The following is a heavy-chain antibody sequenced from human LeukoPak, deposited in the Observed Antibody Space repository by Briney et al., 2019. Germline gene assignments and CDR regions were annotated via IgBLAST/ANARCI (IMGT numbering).Heavy chain of an antibody. CDR1: GFTLSSYA. D-gene: IGHD6-13*01. Sequence: GGSLRLSCAASGFTLSSYAMTWVRQAPGKGLEWVSSISATGSSTYYADSVKGRFTISRDNSKNTLYLQMNSLRAEDTAMYSCATWGLAAAGTNCYWGQGTLVTVSS. V-gene: IGHV3-23*01. CDR2: ISATGSST. CDR3: ATWGLAAAGTNCY. J-gene: IGHJ4*02.